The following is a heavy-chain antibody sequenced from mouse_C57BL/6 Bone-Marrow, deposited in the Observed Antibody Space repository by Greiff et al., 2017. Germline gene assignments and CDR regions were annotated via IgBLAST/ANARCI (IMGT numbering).Heavy chain of an antibody. CDR2: FYPGSGSI. Sequence: QVQLKESGAELVKPGASVKLSCKASGYTFTEYTIHWVKQRSGQGLEWIGWFYPGSGSIKYNEKFKDKATLTADQSSSTVYMELSRLTSEDSAVYFCARHGPPYYYGPLYAMDYWGQGTSVTVSS. D-gene: IGHD1-1*01. J-gene: IGHJ4*01. CDR1: GYTFTEYT. V-gene: IGHV1-62-2*01. CDR3: ARHGPPYYYGPLYAMDY.